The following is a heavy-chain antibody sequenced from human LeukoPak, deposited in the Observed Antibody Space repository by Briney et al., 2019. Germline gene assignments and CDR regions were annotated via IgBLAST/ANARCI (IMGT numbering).Heavy chain of an antibody. Sequence: ASVKVSCKASGYTCTSYDINWVRQATGQGLEWMGWMNPNSGNTGYAQKFQGRVTMTRNTSISTAYMELSSLRSEDTAVYYCAGVRTYYYDSSGFREAFDIWGQGTMVTVSS. CDR1: GYTCTSYD. J-gene: IGHJ3*02. CDR2: MNPNSGNT. CDR3: AGVRTYYYDSSGFREAFDI. D-gene: IGHD3-22*01. V-gene: IGHV1-8*01.